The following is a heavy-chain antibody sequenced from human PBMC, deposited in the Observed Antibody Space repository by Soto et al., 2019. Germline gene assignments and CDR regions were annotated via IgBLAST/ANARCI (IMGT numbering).Heavy chain of an antibody. J-gene: IGHJ4*02. CDR2: ITDTGGDT. CDR1: GIPFGSRA. D-gene: IGHD3-10*01. CDR3: ARGSTDSYPGSRIFDF. Sequence: GALRLSCVASGIPFGSRAMSWVRQAPGEGLEWVSTITDTGGDTKYADSVRGRFTMSRDNSKKTLYLQMNSLRVEDSALYYCARGSTDSYPGSRIFDFWGRGTLVTVSS. V-gene: IGHV3-23*01.